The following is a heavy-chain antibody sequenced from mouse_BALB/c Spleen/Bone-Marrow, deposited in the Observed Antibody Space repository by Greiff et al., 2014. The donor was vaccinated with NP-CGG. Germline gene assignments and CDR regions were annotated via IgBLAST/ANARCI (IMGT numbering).Heavy chain of an antibody. CDR3: ATITTVAY. CDR2: ISTGGTI. V-gene: IGHV5-6-5*01. Sequence: EVKLVESGGGVVKPGGSLKLSCVASGFTFSTYAMSWVRQTPEKRLEWVASISTGGTIYYSDSVKGRFTISTDNARNILYLQMSSLRSEDTAMYYCATITTVAYWGQGTTLTVSS. CDR1: GFTFSTYA. D-gene: IGHD1-1*01. J-gene: IGHJ2*01.